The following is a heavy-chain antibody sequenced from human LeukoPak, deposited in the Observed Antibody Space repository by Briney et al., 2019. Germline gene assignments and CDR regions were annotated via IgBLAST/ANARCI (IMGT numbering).Heavy chain of an antibody. V-gene: IGHV4-59*08. J-gene: IGHJ4*02. CDR3: ARMHYYDSSGRFDY. CDR2: IYYSGST. D-gene: IGHD3-22*01. Sequence: SETLSLTCTVSGGSISSYYWSWIRQPPGKGLEWIGYIYYSGSTNYNPSLKSRVTISVDTSKNQFSLKLSSATAADTAVYYCARMHYYDSSGRFDYWGQGTLVTVSS. CDR1: GGSISSYY.